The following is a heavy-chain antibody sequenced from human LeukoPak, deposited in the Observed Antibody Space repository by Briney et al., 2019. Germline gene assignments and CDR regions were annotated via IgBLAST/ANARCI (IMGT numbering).Heavy chain of an antibody. Sequence: ASVKISCKASGHTFTGQYMHWVRQAPGQGLEWMGWINPNSGGTNYAQKFQGRVTMTRDTSISTAYMELSRLRSDDTAVYYCARTANYGDYTDNWFDPWGQGTLVTVSS. CDR2: INPNSGGT. V-gene: IGHV1-2*02. J-gene: IGHJ5*02. CDR1: GHTFTGQY. D-gene: IGHD4-17*01. CDR3: ARTANYGDYTDNWFDP.